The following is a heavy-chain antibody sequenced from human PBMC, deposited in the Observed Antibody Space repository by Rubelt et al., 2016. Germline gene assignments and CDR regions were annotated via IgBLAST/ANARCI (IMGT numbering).Heavy chain of an antibody. CDR3: ARHDTGSFLFDF. Sequence: QLQESGPGLVKPSETLSLTCTVSGGSVISGYYWGWIRQPPGKGLAWLGEIDHSGNTDYIPSLKSRVSISVDTSKKQNSLKRGSVTAADTAVYYWARHDTGSFLFDFWGQGTPVTVSS. CDR1: GGSVISGYY. D-gene: IGHD1-26*01. CDR2: IDHSGNT. J-gene: IGHJ4*02. V-gene: IGHV4-38-2*02.